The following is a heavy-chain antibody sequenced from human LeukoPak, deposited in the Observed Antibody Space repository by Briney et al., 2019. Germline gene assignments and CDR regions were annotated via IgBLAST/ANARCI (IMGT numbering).Heavy chain of an antibody. J-gene: IGHJ4*02. CDR2: IYYSGST. V-gene: IGHV4-59*01. CDR1: GGSISSYY. D-gene: IGHD1-26*01. CDR3: ARGPWELLSFFDY. Sequence: SETLSLTCTVSGGSISSYYWSWIRQPPGKGLEWIGYIYYSGSTNYNPSLKSRVTISVDTSKNQFSLKLSSVTAADTAVYYCARGPWELLSFFDYWGQGTLVTVSS.